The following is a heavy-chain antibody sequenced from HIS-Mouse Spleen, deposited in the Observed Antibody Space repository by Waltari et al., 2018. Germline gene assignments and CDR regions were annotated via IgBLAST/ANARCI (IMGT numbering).Heavy chain of an antibody. D-gene: IGHD6-13*01. Sequence: QLQLQESGPGLVKPSETLSLTRTVPGGSTSSSSYSWGWIRQPPGKGLEWIGSIYYSGSTYYNPSLKSRVTISVDTSKNQFSLKLSSVTAADTAVYYCAREIPYSSSWYDWYFDLWGRGTLVTVSS. CDR3: AREIPYSSSWYDWYFDL. CDR1: GGSTSSSSYS. J-gene: IGHJ2*01. CDR2: IYYSGST. V-gene: IGHV4-39*07.